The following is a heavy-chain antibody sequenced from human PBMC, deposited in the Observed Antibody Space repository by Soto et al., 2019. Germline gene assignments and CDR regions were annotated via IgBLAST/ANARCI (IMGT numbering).Heavy chain of an antibody. CDR1: GFTFSSYG. Sequence: QVQLVESGGGVVQPGRSLRLSCAASGFTFSSYGMHWVRQAPGKGLEWVAVIWYDGSNKYYADSVKGRFTISRDNSKNTLYLQMNRLSAEDTAVYYCARDRQQLVASDAFDILGQGTRVTVSS. V-gene: IGHV3-33*01. D-gene: IGHD6-13*01. J-gene: IGHJ3*02. CDR3: ARDRQQLVASDAFDI. CDR2: IWYDGSNK.